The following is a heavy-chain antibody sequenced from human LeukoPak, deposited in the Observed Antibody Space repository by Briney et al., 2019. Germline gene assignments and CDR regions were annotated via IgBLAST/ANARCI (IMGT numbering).Heavy chain of an antibody. CDR1: GFTFSSYA. CDR3: AKAQKAWELLHDFDY. Sequence: GGSLRLSCAASGFTFSSYAMSWVRQAPGKGLEWVSAISGSGGSTYYADYAKGRFTISRDNSKNTLYLQMNSLRAEDTAGYYCAKAQKAWELLHDFDYWGQGTLVTVSS. J-gene: IGHJ4*02. V-gene: IGHV3-23*01. CDR2: ISGSGGST. D-gene: IGHD1-26*01.